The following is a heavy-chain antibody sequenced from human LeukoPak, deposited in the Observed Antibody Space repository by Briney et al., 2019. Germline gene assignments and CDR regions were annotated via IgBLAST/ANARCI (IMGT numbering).Heavy chain of an antibody. J-gene: IGHJ4*02. V-gene: IGHV3-15*01. CDR2: IKSKTDGGTT. CDR1: GFTFSIAW. Sequence: GGSLRLSCAASGFTFSIAWMSWVRQAPGKGLEWVGRIKSKTDGGTTDYAAPVKGRFTISRDDSKNTLYLQMNSLKTEDTAVYYCTTDGYCSGGSCPDYWGQGTLVTVSS. CDR3: TTDGYCSGGSCPDY. D-gene: IGHD2-15*01.